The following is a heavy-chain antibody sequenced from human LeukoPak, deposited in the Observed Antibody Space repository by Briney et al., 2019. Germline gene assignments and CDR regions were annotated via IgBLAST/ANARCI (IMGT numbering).Heavy chain of an antibody. V-gene: IGHV3-23*01. CDR2: ISGSGGST. CDR1: GFTFSSYE. CDR3: AKGQLWFGELLYFDY. J-gene: IGHJ4*02. D-gene: IGHD3-10*01. Sequence: GGSLRLSCAASGFTFSSYEMNWVRQAPGKGLEWVSAISGSGGSTYYADSVKGRFTISRDNSKNTLYLQMNSLRAEDTAVYYCAKGQLWFGELLYFDYWGQGTLVTVSS.